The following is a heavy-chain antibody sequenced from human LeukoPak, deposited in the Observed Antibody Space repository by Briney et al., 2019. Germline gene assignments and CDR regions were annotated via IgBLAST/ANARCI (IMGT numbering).Heavy chain of an antibody. Sequence: GGSLRLSCAASGFTFDDFAMHWVRQAPGKGLEWVSLISWDGSGTYYADSVNGRFTISRDNSKNSLYLQMNSLRVEDTALYYCAKVRGYSYGRGGMGVWGQGTTVTVSS. V-gene: IGHV3-43D*03. CDR2: ISWDGSGT. CDR1: GFTFDDFA. J-gene: IGHJ6*02. CDR3: AKVRGYSYGRGGMGV. D-gene: IGHD5-18*01.